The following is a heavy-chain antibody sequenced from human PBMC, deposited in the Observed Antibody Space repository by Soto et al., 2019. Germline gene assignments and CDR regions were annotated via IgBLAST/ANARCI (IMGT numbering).Heavy chain of an antibody. CDR3: ARSPGASFVYYYGMDV. V-gene: IGHV4-61*01. D-gene: IGHD2-2*01. J-gene: IGHJ6*02. Sequence: SETLSLTCTVSGGSVSSGSYYWSWIRQPPGKGLEWIGYIYYSGSTNYNPSLKSRVTISVDTSKNQFSLKLSSVTAADTAVYYCARSPGASFVYYYGMDVWGQGTTVTVSS. CDR1: GGSVSSGSYY. CDR2: IYYSGST.